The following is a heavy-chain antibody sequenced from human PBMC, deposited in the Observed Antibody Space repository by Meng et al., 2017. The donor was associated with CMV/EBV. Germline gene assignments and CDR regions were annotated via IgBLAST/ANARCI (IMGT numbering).Heavy chain of an antibody. V-gene: IGHV4-61*01. CDR1: GGSVSSGSYY. CDR3: ARCVVVPAAQTYYYYYGMDV. CDR2: IYYSGST. Sequence: SETLSLTCTVSGGSVSSGSYYWSWIRQPPGRGLEWIGYIYYSGSTNYNPSLKSRVTISVDTSKNQFSLKLSSVTAADTAVYYCARCVVVPAAQTYYYYYGMDVWGQGTTVTVSS. J-gene: IGHJ6*02. D-gene: IGHD2-2*01.